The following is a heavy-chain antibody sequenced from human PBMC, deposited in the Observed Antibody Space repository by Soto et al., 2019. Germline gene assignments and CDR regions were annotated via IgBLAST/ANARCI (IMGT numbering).Heavy chain of an antibody. J-gene: IGHJ3*02. CDR2: ISSSSSTI. Sequence: GSLRLSCAASGFTFSSYSMNWVRQAPGKGLEWVSYISSSSSTIYYADSVKGRFTISRDNAKNSLYLQMNSLRDEDTAVYYCARIRDYDYVWGSYRYPDAFDIWGQGTMVTVSS. V-gene: IGHV3-48*02. CDR3: ARIRDYDYVWGSYRYPDAFDI. D-gene: IGHD3-16*02. CDR1: GFTFSSYS.